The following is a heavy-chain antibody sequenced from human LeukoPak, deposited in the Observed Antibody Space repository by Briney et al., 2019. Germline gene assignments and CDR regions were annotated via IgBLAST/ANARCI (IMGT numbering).Heavy chain of an antibody. CDR3: ARAVSGRFDY. CDR2: INHSGST. Sequence: SETLSLTCAVYGGSFSGYYWSWIRQPPGKGLEWIGEINHSGSTNYNPSLKSRVTISVDTSRNQFSLKLSSVTAADTAVYYCARAVSGRFDYWGQGTLVTVSS. D-gene: IGHD6-19*01. CDR1: GGSFSGYY. J-gene: IGHJ4*02. V-gene: IGHV4-34*01.